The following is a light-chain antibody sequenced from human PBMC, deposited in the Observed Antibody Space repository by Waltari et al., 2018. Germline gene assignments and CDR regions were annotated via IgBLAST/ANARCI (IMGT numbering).Light chain of an antibody. Sequence: DIVMTQSPDSLAVSLGDGATINCKSSQSVLYSSNNKNYLAWYQQKPGQPPKLLIYWASTRESGVPDRFSGSGSGTDFTLTISSLQAEDVAVYYCQEYYGTPPDTFGQGTKLEIK. V-gene: IGKV4-1*01. CDR2: WAS. J-gene: IGKJ2*01. CDR3: QEYYGTPPDT. CDR1: QSVLYSSNNKNY.